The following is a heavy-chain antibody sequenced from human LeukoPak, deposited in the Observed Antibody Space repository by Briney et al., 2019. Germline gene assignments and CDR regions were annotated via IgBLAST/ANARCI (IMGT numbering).Heavy chain of an antibody. J-gene: IGHJ4*02. CDR1: GGSISSYY. CDR2: IYYSGST. Sequence: SETLSLTCTVSGGSISSYYWSWIRQPSGKGLEWIGYIYYSGSTNYNPSLKSRVTISVDTSKNQFSLKLSSVTAADTAVYYCARGRGYSYGWYFDYWGQGTLVTVSS. CDR3: ARGRGYSYGWYFDY. D-gene: IGHD5-18*01. V-gene: IGHV4-59*01.